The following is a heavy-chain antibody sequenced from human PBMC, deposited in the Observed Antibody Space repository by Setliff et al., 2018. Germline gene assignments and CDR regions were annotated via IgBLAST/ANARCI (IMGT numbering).Heavy chain of an antibody. CDR2: INPNSGDT. J-gene: IGHJ4*02. Sequence: ASVKVSCKASGYTFTGYYMHWVRQAPGQGLEWMGWINPNSGDTNYAQKFQGRVTMTRDTSLSTAYMKLSRLRSNDTAVYYCAREGYCSTTTCFGILDYWGQGTLVTVSS. V-gene: IGHV1-2*02. D-gene: IGHD2-2*01. CDR1: GYTFTGYY. CDR3: AREGYCSTTTCFGILDY.